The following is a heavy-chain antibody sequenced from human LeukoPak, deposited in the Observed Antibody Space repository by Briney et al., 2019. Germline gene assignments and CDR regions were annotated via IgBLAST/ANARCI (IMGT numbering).Heavy chain of an antibody. CDR2: ISRGGTR. CDR1: GFTVSSNY. V-gene: IGHV3-66*01. CDR3: ASLNDYGSFFDY. J-gene: IGHJ4*02. Sequence: GGSLRLSCAASGFTVSSNYMTWVRQAPGKGLEWVSVISRGGTRSYAGSVKGRFTISRDNSNNTVYVQMNSLRAKDTAVYYCASLNDYGSFFDYWGQGTLVTVSS. D-gene: IGHD4-17*01.